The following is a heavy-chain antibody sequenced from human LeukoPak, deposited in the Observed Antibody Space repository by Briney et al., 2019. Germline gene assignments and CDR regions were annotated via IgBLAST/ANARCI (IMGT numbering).Heavy chain of an antibody. CDR1: GGSFSGYY. CDR3: ARGRSWNYYY. D-gene: IGHD1-7*01. J-gene: IGHJ4*02. Sequence: TSETLSLTCAVYGGSFSGYYWSWIRQPPGKGLEWIGEINHSGSTNYNPSLKSRVTISVDTSKSQFSLKLSSVTAADTAVYYCARGRSWNYYYWGQGTLVTVSS. CDR2: INHSGST. V-gene: IGHV4-34*01.